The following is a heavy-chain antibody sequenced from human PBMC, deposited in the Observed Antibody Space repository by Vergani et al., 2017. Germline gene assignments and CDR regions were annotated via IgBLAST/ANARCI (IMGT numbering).Heavy chain of an antibody. J-gene: IGHJ6*03. CDR1: GGSFTSYH. D-gene: IGHD4-11*01. CDR2: IYHTGRP. CDR3: ARVNTETNGHLYYYYYMDV. Sequence: QVQLQQWGGGLLKPSETLSLTCVVNGGSFTSYHWTWIRQSPGEGLEWFGDIYHTGRPDYNPSLKSRLTMSVDKSRNQFSLTLNSLTATDTAIYFCARVNTETNGHLYYYYYMDVWGQGTAVTVS. V-gene: IGHV4-34*01.